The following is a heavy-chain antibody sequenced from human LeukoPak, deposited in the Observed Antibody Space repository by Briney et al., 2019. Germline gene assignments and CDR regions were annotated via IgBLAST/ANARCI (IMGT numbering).Heavy chain of an antibody. CDR3: ARVEGGQGAARSYYYFDY. Sequence: PSETLSLTCTVSGGSISSYYWSWIRQPPGKGLEWIGYIYYSGSTNYNPSLKSRVTISVDTSKDQFSLKLSSVTAADTAVYYCARVEGGQGAARSYYYFDYWGQGTLVTVSS. CDR2: IYYSGST. CDR1: GGSISSYY. J-gene: IGHJ4*02. D-gene: IGHD6-6*01. V-gene: IGHV4-59*01.